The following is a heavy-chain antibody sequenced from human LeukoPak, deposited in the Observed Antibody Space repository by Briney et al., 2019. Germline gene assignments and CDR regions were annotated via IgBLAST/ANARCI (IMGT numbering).Heavy chain of an antibody. D-gene: IGHD3-22*01. CDR1: GFTFSSYS. CDR2: ISSSSSYI. J-gene: IGHJ4*02. Sequence: GGSLRLSCAASGFTFSSYSMNWVRQAPGKGLEWVSSISSSSSYIYYADSVKGRFTISRDNAKNSLYLQMNSLRAEDTAVYYCASGGLSYYDSSGYYDYWGQGTLATVSS. V-gene: IGHV3-21*01. CDR3: ASGGLSYYDSSGYYDY.